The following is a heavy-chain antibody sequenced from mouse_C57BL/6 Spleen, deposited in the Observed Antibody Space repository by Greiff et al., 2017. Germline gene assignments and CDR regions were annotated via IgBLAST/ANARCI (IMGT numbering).Heavy chain of an antibody. CDR2: ISYDGSN. CDR1: GYSITSGYY. Sequence: VQLQQSGPGLVKPSQSLSLSCSVTGYSITSGYYWNWIRQFPGNKLEWMGYISYDGSNNSNPSLKKLISITRDTSKNQCFIKLNSVTTEDAATYCCARGLFDYWGQGTTLTVSS. J-gene: IGHJ2*01. CDR3: ARGLFDY. V-gene: IGHV3-6*01.